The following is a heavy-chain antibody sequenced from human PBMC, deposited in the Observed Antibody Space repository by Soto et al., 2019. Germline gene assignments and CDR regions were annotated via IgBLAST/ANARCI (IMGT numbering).Heavy chain of an antibody. V-gene: IGHV3-48*02. J-gene: IGHJ4*02. D-gene: IGHD6-19*01. CDR2: ISSSSSTI. CDR1: GFTFSSYS. Sequence: PGGSLRLSCAASGFTFSSYSMNWVRQAPGKGLEWVSYISSSSSTIYYADSVKGRFTISRDNAKNSLYLQMNSLRDEDTAVYYCAREPRSGWLTLTYFDYWGQGTLVTVSS. CDR3: AREPRSGWLTLTYFDY.